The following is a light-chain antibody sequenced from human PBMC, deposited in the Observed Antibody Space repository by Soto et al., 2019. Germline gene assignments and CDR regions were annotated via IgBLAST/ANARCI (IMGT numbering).Light chain of an antibody. J-gene: IGKJ1*01. V-gene: IGKV3-20*01. CDR2: GAS. CDR1: QSVSSSF. Sequence: EIVLTQSPGTLSWSPGERATLSCRASQSVSSSFLAWYQQKPGQAPRLLIYGASSRATGIPDRFSGSGSGTDFTLTISRLEPEDFAVYYCQQYDSSPWTFGQGTKVEIK. CDR3: QQYDSSPWT.